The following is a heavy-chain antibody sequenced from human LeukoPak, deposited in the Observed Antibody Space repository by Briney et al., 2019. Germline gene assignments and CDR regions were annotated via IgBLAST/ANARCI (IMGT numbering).Heavy chain of an antibody. CDR1: GYTFTDYY. J-gene: IGHJ4*02. Sequence: ATVKISCKVSGYTFTDYYMHWVRQAPGQGLEWMGIINPSGGSTSYAQKFQGRVTMTRDTSTSTVYMELSSLRSEDTAVYYCARQDGYSYGPPDYWGQGTLVTVSS. CDR3: ARQDGYSYGPPDY. D-gene: IGHD5-18*01. V-gene: IGHV1-46*01. CDR2: INPSGGST.